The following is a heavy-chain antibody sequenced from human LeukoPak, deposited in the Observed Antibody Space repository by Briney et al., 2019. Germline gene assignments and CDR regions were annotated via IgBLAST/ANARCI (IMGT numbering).Heavy chain of an antibody. V-gene: IGHV5-51*01. J-gene: IGHJ6*03. CDR3: ARQGSSSPSLDYYYYMDV. D-gene: IGHD6-6*01. Sequence: GESLKISCKVSGYTFTSQWIGWVRQMPGKGPEWIGIIYPDDSDTKYSPSFQGQVTISADKSISTAYLQWSSLKASDTAMYYCARQGSSSPSLDYYYYMDVWGKGTTVTVSS. CDR2: IYPDDSDT. CDR1: GYTFTSQW.